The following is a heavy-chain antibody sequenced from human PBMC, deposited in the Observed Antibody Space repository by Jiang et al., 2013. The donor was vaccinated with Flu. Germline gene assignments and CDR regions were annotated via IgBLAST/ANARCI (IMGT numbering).Heavy chain of an antibody. J-gene: IGHJ6*02. V-gene: IGHV1-18*01. CDR1: GYTFTSYG. CDR2: ISAYNGNT. D-gene: IGHD2-15*01. CDR3: ARTLYCSGGSCHLYYYYYGMDV. Sequence: SGAEVKKPGASVKVSCKASGYTFTSYGISWVRQAPGQGLEWMGWISAYNGNTNYAQKLQGRVTMTTDTSTSTAYMELRSLRSDDTAVYYCARTLYCSGGSCHLYYYYYGMDVWGQGTTVTV.